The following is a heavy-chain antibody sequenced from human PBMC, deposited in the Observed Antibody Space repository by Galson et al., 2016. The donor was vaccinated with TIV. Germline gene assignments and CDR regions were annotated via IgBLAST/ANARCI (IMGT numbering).Heavy chain of an antibody. CDR1: GFTFSSYG. D-gene: IGHD3/OR15-3a*01. J-gene: IGHJ4*02. CDR3: AREFRDYYFDY. Sequence: SLRLSCAASGFTFSSYGMHWVRLAPGKGLEWMGGQWFDGIHLHYAESVRGRFSISRDNSMKMLFLQMNSLRAEETAVYWCAREFRDYYFDYWGQGTLVTVSP. CDR2: QWFDGIHL. V-gene: IGHV3-33*01.